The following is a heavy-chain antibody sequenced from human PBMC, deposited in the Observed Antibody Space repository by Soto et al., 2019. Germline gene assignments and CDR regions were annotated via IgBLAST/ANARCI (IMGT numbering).Heavy chain of an antibody. V-gene: IGHV3-9*01. D-gene: IGHD2-2*02. Sequence: EVQLVESGGGLVQPGRSLRLSCAASGFTFDEYAMHWVRQAPGKGLEWVSGISWNSGSIGYADSVKGRFTISRDNAKNSLYLQMNSLRAEDTALYYCAKGGLTVPAAIRGDAFDIWGQGTMVTVSS. CDR2: ISWNSGSI. J-gene: IGHJ3*02. CDR3: AKGGLTVPAAIRGDAFDI. CDR1: GFTFDEYA.